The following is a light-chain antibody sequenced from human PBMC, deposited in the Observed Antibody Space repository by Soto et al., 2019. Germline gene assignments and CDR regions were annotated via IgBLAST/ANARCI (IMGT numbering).Light chain of an antibody. J-gene: IGKJ1*01. CDR2: KVS. Sequence: DVGRTQSPRFVPVSRVDAASSSCKKSQTLVYSDGNTYLNWFQQRPGQSPRRLIYKVSNRDSGVPDRFSGSGSGTDFTLKISGVEAEDVGLYYCMQGTHWPHTFGQGTKVDI. V-gene: IGKV2-30*01. CDR3: MQGTHWPHT. CDR1: QTLVYSDGNTY.